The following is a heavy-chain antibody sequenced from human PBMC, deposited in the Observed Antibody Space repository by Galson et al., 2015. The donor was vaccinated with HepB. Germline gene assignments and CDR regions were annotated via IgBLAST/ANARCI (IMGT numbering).Heavy chain of an antibody. Sequence: SVKVSCKASGGTFNSYSFNWVRQAPGQGLEWMGWISTNTGNPTYAQGFTGRFVFSLDTSVSTAYLEISSLKAEDTAIYYCGRGGWYSDYWGQGTLVTVSS. V-gene: IGHV7-4-1*02. D-gene: IGHD6-19*01. J-gene: IGHJ4*02. CDR1: GGTFNSYS. CDR2: ISTNTGNP. CDR3: GRGGWYSDY.